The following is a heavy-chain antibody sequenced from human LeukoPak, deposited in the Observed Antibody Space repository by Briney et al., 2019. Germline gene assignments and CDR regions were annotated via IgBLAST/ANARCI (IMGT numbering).Heavy chain of an antibody. D-gene: IGHD6-6*01. CDR1: GGSFSGYY. V-gene: IGHV4-34*01. CDR3: ARFKYSSSSYYYGMDV. Sequence: SGTLSLTCAVYGGSFSGYYWSWIRQPPGKGLEWIGEINHSGSTNYNPSLKSRVTISVDTSKNQFSLKLSSVTAADTAVYYCARFKYSSSSYYYGMDVWGQGTTVTVSS. J-gene: IGHJ6*02. CDR2: INHSGST.